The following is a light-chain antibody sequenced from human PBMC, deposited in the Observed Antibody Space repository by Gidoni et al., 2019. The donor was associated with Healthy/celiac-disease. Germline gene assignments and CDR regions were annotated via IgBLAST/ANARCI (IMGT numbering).Light chain of an antibody. Sequence: QSALTQPASVSGSPGQSTTISCTGTSSDVGGYNHVSWYQHHPGKAPKVMIYDVTNRPSGVSSRFSGSKSGNTASLTISGLQAEDEADYYCTSYTSSSTVVFGGGTKVTVL. CDR3: TSYTSSSTVV. CDR2: DVT. V-gene: IGLV2-14*03. J-gene: IGLJ2*01. CDR1: SSDVGGYNH.